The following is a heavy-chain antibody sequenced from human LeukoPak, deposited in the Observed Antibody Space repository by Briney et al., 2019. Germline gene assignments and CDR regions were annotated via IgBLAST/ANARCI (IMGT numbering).Heavy chain of an antibody. CDR2: IIPIFGTA. V-gene: IGHV1-69*05. CDR3: ARERRGYDSSGYYQH. J-gene: IGHJ1*01. D-gene: IGHD3-22*01. Sequence: TVKVSCKASGGTFSSYAISWVRQAPGQGLEWMGRIIPIFGTANYAQKFQGRVTITTDESTSTAYMELSSLRSEDTAVYYCARERRGYDSSGYYQHWGQGTLVTVSS. CDR1: GGTFSSYA.